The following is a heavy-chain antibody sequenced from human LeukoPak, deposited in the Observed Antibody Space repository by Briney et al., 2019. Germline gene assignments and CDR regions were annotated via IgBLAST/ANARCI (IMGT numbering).Heavy chain of an antibody. CDR3: ARRYCSSTSCYPFDAFDI. D-gene: IGHD2-2*01. Sequence: PSETLSLTCTVSGGSISSYYWSWIRQPPGKGLEWIGYIYYSGSTNYNPSLKSRVTISVDTSKNQFSLKLSSVTAADTAVYYCARRYCSSTSCYPFDAFDIWGQGTMVTVSS. J-gene: IGHJ3*02. CDR1: GGSISSYY. CDR2: IYYSGST. V-gene: IGHV4-59*01.